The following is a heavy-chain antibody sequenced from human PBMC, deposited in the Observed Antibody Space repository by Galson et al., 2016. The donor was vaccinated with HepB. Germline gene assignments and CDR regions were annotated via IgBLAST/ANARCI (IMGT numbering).Heavy chain of an antibody. V-gene: IGHV3-30*18. CDR3: AKDRELLRYTSDGIDV. CDR2: ISYDGRDK. J-gene: IGHJ3*01. CDR1: GFRFSDYA. Sequence: SLRLSCAVSGFRFSDYAMHWVRQAAGKGLECVAVISYDGRDKYYADSVKGRFTISRDNSKNTLDLQMNSLRTEDTALYCCAKDRELLRYTSDGIDVWGQGTTVPVSS. D-gene: IGHD3-9*01.